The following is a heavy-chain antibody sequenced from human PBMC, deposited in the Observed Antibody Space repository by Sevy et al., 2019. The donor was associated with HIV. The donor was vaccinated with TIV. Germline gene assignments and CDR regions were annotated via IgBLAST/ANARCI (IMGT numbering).Heavy chain of an antibody. D-gene: IGHD3-10*01. CDR2: ISGSGGST. CDR3: AKAPNPLLWFGESLDY. Sequence: GGSLRLSCAASGFTFSSYAMSWVRQAPGKGLEWVSAISGSGGSTYYADSVKGRFTISRDNSKNTMYLQMNSLRAEDTAVYYCAKAPNPLLWFGESLDYWGQGTLVTVSS. V-gene: IGHV3-23*01. CDR1: GFTFSSYA. J-gene: IGHJ4*02.